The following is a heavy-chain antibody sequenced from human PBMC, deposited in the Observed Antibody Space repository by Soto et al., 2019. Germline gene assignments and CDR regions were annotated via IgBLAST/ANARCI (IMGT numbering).Heavy chain of an antibody. CDR1: GGTFSSYT. J-gene: IGHJ4*02. Sequence: QVQLVQSGAEVKKPGSSVKVSCKASGGTFSSYTISWVRQAPGQGLEWMGRIIPILGIANYAQKFQGRVTITADKSTSTAYMELSSLRSEDTAVYYCAAAYVMAMVSPDYWGQGTLVTVSS. CDR3: AAAYVMAMVSPDY. V-gene: IGHV1-69*02. D-gene: IGHD2-21*01. CDR2: IIPILGIA.